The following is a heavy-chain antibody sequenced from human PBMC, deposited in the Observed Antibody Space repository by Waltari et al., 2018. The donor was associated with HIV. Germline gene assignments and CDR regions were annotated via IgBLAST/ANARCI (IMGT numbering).Heavy chain of an antibody. V-gene: IGHV3-23*01. Sequence: EVQLLESGEGLVQPGGSLRLSCAASGFTVSSFTGRLVRQAPGKGLEWVSSISYSGATTHYADSVKGRFTISRDNSNNTLYLQMNSLRAEDTAVYYCAKREDGYNAFDYWGQGTLVTVSS. D-gene: IGHD5-12*01. CDR1: GFTVSSFT. CDR3: AKREDGYNAFDY. J-gene: IGHJ4*02. CDR2: ISYSGATT.